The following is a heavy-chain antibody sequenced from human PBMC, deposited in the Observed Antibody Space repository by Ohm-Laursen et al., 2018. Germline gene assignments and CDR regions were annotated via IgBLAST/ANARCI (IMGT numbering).Heavy chain of an antibody. J-gene: IGHJ5*02. CDR1: GYSFTSYD. V-gene: IGHV1-8*01. CDR2: MNPNSGNT. Sequence: ASVKVSCKASGYSFTSYDINWVRQATGQGLEWMGWMNPNSGNTGYAQKFQGRVTMTRNTSISTAYMELSSLRSEDTAVYYCARDQQQLVNGFDPWGQGTLITVSS. D-gene: IGHD6-13*01. CDR3: ARDQQQLVNGFDP.